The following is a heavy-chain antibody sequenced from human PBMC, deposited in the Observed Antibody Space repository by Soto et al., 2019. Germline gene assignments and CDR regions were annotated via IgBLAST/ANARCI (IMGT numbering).Heavy chain of an antibody. CDR1: DRPTRKRAYH. D-gene: IGHD3-10*01. Sequence: TPPLTSTDPDRPTRKRAYHRSWTPHHPGKGLEWIGYIHYSGSTYNNPSLKSRVTISVDTSKNQFSLKLSSVTAADTAVYYCAREEVAYYDSGSYNWFDPWGQG. V-gene: IGHV4-31*02. J-gene: IGHJ5*02. CDR3: AREEVAYYDSGSYNWFDP. CDR2: IHYSGST.